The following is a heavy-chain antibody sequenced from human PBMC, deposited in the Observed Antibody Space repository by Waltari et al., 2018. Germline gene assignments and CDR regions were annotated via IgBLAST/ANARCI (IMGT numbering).Heavy chain of an antibody. J-gene: IGHJ4*02. CDR3: ARGIQLWGRGSWYFDN. CDR2: SSPKTGNA. Sequence: QVQLVQSGSELKKPGASVKVSCKASGYIFTNYAMNWVRQAPGQGLEWMGWSSPKTGNATYAQGCRGRFVFSLDTSVSTASLQISSLKAEDTAVYYCARGIQLWGRGSWYFDNWGQGTLVTVSS. D-gene: IGHD3-16*01. V-gene: IGHV7-4-1*02. CDR1: GYIFTNYA.